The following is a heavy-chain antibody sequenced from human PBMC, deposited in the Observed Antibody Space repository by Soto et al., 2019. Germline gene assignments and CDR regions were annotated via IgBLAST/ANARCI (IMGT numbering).Heavy chain of an antibody. Sequence: EVQLVESGGGLVQPGGSLRLSCTASGFTFSSYEMNWVRQAPGKGLEWISYLNSYGNIINYADSVRGRFTISRDSAKNSLYLQMNSLRAEDTAVYYCATKYQLTAPNLWGQGTLVTVSS. J-gene: IGHJ4*02. V-gene: IGHV3-48*03. CDR3: ATKYQLTAPNL. D-gene: IGHD2-2*01. CDR1: GFTFSSYE. CDR2: LNSYGNII.